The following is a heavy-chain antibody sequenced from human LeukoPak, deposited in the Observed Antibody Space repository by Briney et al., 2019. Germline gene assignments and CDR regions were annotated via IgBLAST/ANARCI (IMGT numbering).Heavy chain of an antibody. D-gene: IGHD2-21*02. CDR1: GGSFSGYY. V-gene: IGHV4-34*01. CDR2: INHSGST. J-gene: IGHJ4*02. Sequence: PSETLSLTCAVYGGSFSGYYWSWIRQPPGKGLEWIGEINHSGSTNYNPSLKSRVTISVDTSKNQFSLKLSSVTAADTAVYYCARGWVVVVTAYYFDYWGQGTLVTVSS. CDR3: ARGWVVVVTAYYFDY.